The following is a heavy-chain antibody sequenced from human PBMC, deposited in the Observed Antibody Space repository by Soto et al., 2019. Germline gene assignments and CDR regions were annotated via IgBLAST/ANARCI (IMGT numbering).Heavy chain of an antibody. V-gene: IGHV4-30-4*01. CDR1: VASIAGGSYY. D-gene: IGHD5-12*01. CDR2: IPSRGRP. Sequence: PSETLSLTCSVSVASIAGGSYYWSWVRQPPGKGLEWIGYIPSRGRPFYNPSLTSRGTISADSSKNQLSLQLTSVTAADTAVYYCVRDQYSGYDFALWGQGNLVTVS. J-gene: IGHJ5*02. CDR3: VRDQYSGYDFAL.